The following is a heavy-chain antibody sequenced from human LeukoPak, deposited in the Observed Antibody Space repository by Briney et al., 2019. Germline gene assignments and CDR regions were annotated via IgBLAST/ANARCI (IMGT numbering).Heavy chain of an antibody. V-gene: IGHV4-39*07. Sequence: SETLSLTCTVSGGSISSSSYYWGWIRQPPGKGLEWIGSIYYSGSTYYNPSLKSRVTISVDTSENQFSLKLSSVTAADTAVYYCARDLRGWYYFDYWGQGTLVTVSS. D-gene: IGHD6-19*01. CDR1: GGSISSSSYY. CDR2: IYYSGST. CDR3: ARDLRGWYYFDY. J-gene: IGHJ4*02.